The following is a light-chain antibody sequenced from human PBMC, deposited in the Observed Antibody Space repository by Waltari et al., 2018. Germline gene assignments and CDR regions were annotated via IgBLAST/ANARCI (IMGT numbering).Light chain of an antibody. CDR3: QQRGDWPPWT. Sequence: ETVLTRSPATLSLSPGARATLSCRASQRVSSYLSWYQQKPGQAPRLLIYDASNRATGIPARFSGSGSGTDFSLTIDSLEPEDFAVYYCQQRGDWPPWTFGQGTKVEIK. CDR1: QRVSSY. CDR2: DAS. V-gene: IGKV3-11*01. J-gene: IGKJ1*01.